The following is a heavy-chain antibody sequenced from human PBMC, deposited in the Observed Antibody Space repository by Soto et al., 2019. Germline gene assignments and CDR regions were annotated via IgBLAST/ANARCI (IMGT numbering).Heavy chain of an antibody. CDR1: GYTFTSYG. Sequence: QVQLVQSGAEVKKPGASVKVSCKASGYTFTSYGISWVRQAPGQGLEWMGWINPYNGNTNYAQKLQGRVTMTTDTSTNTAYTERRSLRSADTAVYYCARDWLGIGYWGQGPLVTVSS. D-gene: IGHD3-10*01. CDR2: INPYNGNT. V-gene: IGHV1-18*01. CDR3: ARDWLGIGY. J-gene: IGHJ4*02.